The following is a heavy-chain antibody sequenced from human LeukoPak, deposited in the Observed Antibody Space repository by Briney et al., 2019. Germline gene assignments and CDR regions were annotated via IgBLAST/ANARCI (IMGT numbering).Heavy chain of an antibody. D-gene: IGHD1-14*01. V-gene: IGHV3-11*01. Sequence: GGSLRLSCAASGFTFSDYYMSWIRQAPGKGLEWASYISSSGSAIYYADSVKGRFTISRDNAKNSLYLQMNKLRGEDKAVYYCERDGNPRGLSSPLGYWGQGTLVTVSS. CDR2: ISSSGSAI. J-gene: IGHJ4*02. CDR1: GFTFSDYY. CDR3: ERDGNPRGLSSPLGY.